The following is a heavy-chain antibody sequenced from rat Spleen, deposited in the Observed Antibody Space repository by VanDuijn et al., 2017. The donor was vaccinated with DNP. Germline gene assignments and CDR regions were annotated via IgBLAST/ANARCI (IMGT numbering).Heavy chain of an antibody. CDR2: IRYAGDNK. D-gene: IGHD1-6*01. Sequence: EVQLVETGGDLVRPGRSLKLSCVASGFTFNDFYMAWVRQTPQKGLEWVASIRYAGDNKEYGDSGKGRFTISRDNGKNSLYLHMDSLKSEDTATYYCARHVLYTTDYYGYFDYWGQGVMVTVSS. CDR1: GFTFNDFY. V-gene: IGHV5-22*01. J-gene: IGHJ2*01. CDR3: ARHVLYTTDYYGYFDY.